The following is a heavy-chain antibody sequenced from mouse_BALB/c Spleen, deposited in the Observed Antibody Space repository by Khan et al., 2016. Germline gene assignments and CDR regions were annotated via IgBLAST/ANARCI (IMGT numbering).Heavy chain of an antibody. Sequence: VQLKQSGPGLVKPSQSLSLTCTVTGYSITSDYAWNWIRQFPGNKLEWMGYISYSGSTSYNPSLKSRISITRDTSKNQLFLQLNSVTTEDTATYYCARLTTATWYAYWGQGTLVTVSA. V-gene: IGHV3-2*02. CDR2: ISYSGST. CDR3: ARLTTATWYAY. J-gene: IGHJ3*01. D-gene: IGHD1-2*01. CDR1: GYSITSDYA.